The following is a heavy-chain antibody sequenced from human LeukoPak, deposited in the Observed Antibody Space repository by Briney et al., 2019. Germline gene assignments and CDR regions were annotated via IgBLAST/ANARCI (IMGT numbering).Heavy chain of an antibody. D-gene: IGHD6-6*01. J-gene: IGHJ4*02. V-gene: IGHV4-31*03. CDR3: ARGGGSSSIASSLDRGVFDY. CDR1: GGSISSGGYY. CDR2: IYYSGST. Sequence: SQTLSLTCTVSGGSISSGGYYWSWIRQHPGKGLEWIGYIYYSGSTYYNPSLKSRVTISVDTSKNQFSLKLSSVTAPDTAVYYCARGGGSSSIASSLDRGVFDYWGQGTLVTVSS.